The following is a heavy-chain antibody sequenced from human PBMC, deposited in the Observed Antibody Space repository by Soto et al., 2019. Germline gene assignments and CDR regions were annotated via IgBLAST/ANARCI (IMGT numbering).Heavy chain of an antibody. CDR3: ALLDAGFVVPANRFDP. CDR2: IHSDGSST. CDR1: GLTFSSYW. J-gene: IGHJ5*02. Sequence: GSLRLSCAVSGLTFSSYWMHWVRHALGKGLVWVSRIHSDGSSTRYAYSVKGRFTISRDNAKNTLYLKMNSRGAEDTAGYYGALLDAGFVVPANRFDPWGQGTLVTGSS. V-gene: IGHV3-74*01. D-gene: IGHD2-2*01.